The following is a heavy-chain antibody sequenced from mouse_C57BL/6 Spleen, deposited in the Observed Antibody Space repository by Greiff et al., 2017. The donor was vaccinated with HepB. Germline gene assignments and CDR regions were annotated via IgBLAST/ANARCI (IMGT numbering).Heavy chain of an antibody. D-gene: IGHD1-1*01. CDR2: IWSGGST. J-gene: IGHJ4*01. CDR3: ARSFITTVVRAMDY. Sequence: VQLVESGPGLVQPSQSLSITCTVSGFSLTSYGVHWVRQSPGKGLEWLGVIWSGGSTDYNAAFISRLSISKDNSKSQVFFKMNSLQADDTAIYYCARSFITTVVRAMDYWGQGTSVTVSS. V-gene: IGHV2-2*01. CDR1: GFSLTSYG.